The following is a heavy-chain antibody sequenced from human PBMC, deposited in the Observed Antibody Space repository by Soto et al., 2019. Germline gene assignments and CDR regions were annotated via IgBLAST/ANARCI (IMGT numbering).Heavy chain of an antibody. CDR3: ARGLIMGPLPSHVRH. V-gene: IGHV4-61*01. CDR2: AHDSGVT. J-gene: IGHJ4*02. Sequence: NPSETLSLTCTVSGASVSSGNFYWSWIRQPPGKGLEWIGYAHDSGVTNYNPSLKSRVTITVDTSRNQFSLRLNSVTAADTAVYYCARGLIMGPLPSHVRHWGQGTRASVSS. D-gene: IGHD3-16*01. CDR1: GASVSSGNFY.